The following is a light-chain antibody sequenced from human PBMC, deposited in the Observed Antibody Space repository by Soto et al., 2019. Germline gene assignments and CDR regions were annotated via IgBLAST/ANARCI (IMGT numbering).Light chain of an antibody. J-gene: IGLJ2*01. CDR3: GSYASATLI. V-gene: IGLV2-14*01. CDR1: SNDIGAYHY. CDR2: EVT. Sequence: QSALTQPASVSGSPGQSITISCTGTSNDIGAYHYVSWYQQYPGKVPTLLIYEVTFRPSGVSNRFSGSKSGNTASLTISGLQTEDEADYYCGSYASATLIFVGGTKLTVL.